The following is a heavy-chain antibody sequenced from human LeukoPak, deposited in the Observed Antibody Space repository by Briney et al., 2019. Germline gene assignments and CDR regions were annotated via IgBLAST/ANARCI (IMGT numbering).Heavy chain of an antibody. J-gene: IGHJ4*02. CDR1: GYRFTSYW. V-gene: IGHV5-51*01. Sequence: GEALQISFKGSGYRFTSYWIGWVRRMPGKGRGWMGIIYPGESDTRYSPSFQGQVTISADKSISTAYLQWSSLKASDTAMYYCARKESGYYVDYFDYWGQGTLVTVSS. CDR2: IYPGESDT. CDR3: ARKESGYYVDYFDY. D-gene: IGHD3-22*01.